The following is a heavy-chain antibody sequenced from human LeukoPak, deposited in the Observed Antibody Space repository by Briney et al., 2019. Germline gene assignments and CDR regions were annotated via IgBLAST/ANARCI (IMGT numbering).Heavy chain of an antibody. Sequence: SVTVSRKDSGYTLTELSLHWVRPAPGQGLAGVGGLDLENGETNQAHNLQGTVPMTKNTAIDTAFMELSSLRSEETAVYYCVVKTTPVAGTGGGCRLDPLSSWFEPRGQGTLVTVSS. D-gene: IGHD6-19*01. CDR2: LDLENGET. CDR3: VVKTTPVAGTGGGCRLDPLSSWFEP. V-gene: IGHV1-24*01. J-gene: IGHJ5*02. CDR1: GYTLTELS.